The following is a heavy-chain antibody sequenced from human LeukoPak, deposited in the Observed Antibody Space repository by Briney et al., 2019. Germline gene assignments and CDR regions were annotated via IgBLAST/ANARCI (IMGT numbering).Heavy chain of an antibody. CDR2: ISGSGNRT. V-gene: IGHV3-23*01. CDR3: ARGGGSGSYSFDY. D-gene: IGHD3-10*01. CDR1: GITFTSYG. Sequence: PGGSLRLSCAASGITFTSYGMSWVHQAPGKGLEWASGISGSGNRTYYADSVKGRFTISRDNSKNTLYLQMNSLRAEDTAVYYCARGGGSGSYSFDYWGQGTLVTVSS. J-gene: IGHJ4*02.